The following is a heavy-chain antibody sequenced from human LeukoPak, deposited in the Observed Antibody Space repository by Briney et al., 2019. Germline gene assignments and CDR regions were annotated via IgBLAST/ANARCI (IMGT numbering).Heavy chain of an antibody. CDR3: ARTIEVAGPLDY. CDR2: MHYRGRT. CDR1: GGSISSYF. D-gene: IGHD6-19*01. J-gene: IGHJ4*02. Sequence: PSETLSLTCTVSGGSISSYFWTWFGQPPGKGREWIGYMHYRGRTNYNPSLKSRVAISGDTSKNQFSLKVTSLTAADTAVYFCARTIEVAGPLDYWGQGTLVTVSS. V-gene: IGHV4-59*01.